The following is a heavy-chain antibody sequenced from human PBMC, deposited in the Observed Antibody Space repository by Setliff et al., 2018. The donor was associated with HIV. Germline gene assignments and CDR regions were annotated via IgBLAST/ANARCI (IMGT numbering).Heavy chain of an antibody. CDR2: ISAGNGDT. CDR3: ARGDFDF. D-gene: IGHD2-21*01. CDR1: GCTFSNYV. Sequence: ASVKVSCKASGCTFSNYVMQWARQAPGQRLEWMGWISAGNGDTKYSQTFQDRVTITRDTSASTVYMEMSSLRSEDTAMFYCARGDFDFWGQGTLVTVSS. V-gene: IGHV1-3*01. J-gene: IGHJ4*02.